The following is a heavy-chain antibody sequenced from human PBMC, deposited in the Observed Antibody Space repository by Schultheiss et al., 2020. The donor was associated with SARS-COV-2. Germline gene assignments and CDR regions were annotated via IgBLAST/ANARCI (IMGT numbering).Heavy chain of an antibody. D-gene: IGHD5-18*01. CDR2: IYYSGST. CDR3: ARQAGYSSGLGFDY. J-gene: IGHJ4*02. CDR1: GGSISSHY. V-gene: IGHV4-59*08. Sequence: SETLSLTCTVSGGSISSHYWSWIRQPPGKGLEWIGYIYYSGSTNYNPSLKSRVTISVDTSKNQFSLKLSSVTAADTAMYYCARQAGYSSGLGFDYWGQGTLVTVSS.